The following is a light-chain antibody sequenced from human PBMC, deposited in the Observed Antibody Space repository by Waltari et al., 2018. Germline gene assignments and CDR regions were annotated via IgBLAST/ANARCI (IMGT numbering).Light chain of an antibody. J-gene: IGLJ2*01. CDR1: SSNIGSKT. CDR3: AAWDDSLNGLV. CDR2: SNT. V-gene: IGLV1-44*01. Sequence: QSVLTQPPSASGTPGQRVTISWSGSSSNIGSKTVNWYQQLPGTAPKLLIYSNTQRPSGVPDRFSGSKSGTSASLAISGLQSEDEADYYCAAWDDSLNGLVFGGGTKLTVL.